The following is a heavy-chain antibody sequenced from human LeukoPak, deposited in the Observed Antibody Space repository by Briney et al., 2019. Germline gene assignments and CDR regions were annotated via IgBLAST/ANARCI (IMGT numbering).Heavy chain of an antibody. J-gene: IGHJ4*02. CDR2: ISPGGNTI. D-gene: IGHD6-19*01. CDR3: AAGRDIAVAGPGGYFDY. CDR1: GFTFSDYH. Sequence: PGASLRLSCAASGFTFSDYHMNWIRQAPGKGLEWVSYISPGGNTIYFADSVNGRFTLSRDSARNSLSLQMNSLTAEDTAVYYCAAGRDIAVAGPGGYFDYWGRGTLVTVSS. V-gene: IGHV3-11*01.